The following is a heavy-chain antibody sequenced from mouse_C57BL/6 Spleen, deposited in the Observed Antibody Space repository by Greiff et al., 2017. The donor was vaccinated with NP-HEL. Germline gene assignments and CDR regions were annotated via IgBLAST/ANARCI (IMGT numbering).Heavy chain of an antibody. CDR3: ARYEYWYFDV. V-gene: IGHV1-82*01. Sequence: VQLQQSGPELVKPGASVKISCKASGYAFSSSWMNWVKQRPGKGLEWIGRIYPGDGDTNYNGKFKGKATLTADKSSSTAYMQLSSLTSEDSAVYFCARYEYWYFDVWGTGTTVTVSS. D-gene: IGHD2-3*01. CDR2: IYPGDGDT. CDR1: GYAFSSSW. J-gene: IGHJ1*03.